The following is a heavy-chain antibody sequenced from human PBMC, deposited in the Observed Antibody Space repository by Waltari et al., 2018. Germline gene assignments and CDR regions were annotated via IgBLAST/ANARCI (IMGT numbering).Heavy chain of an antibody. J-gene: IGHJ4*02. V-gene: IGHV3-21*06. CDR2: ISSSGSYI. CDR1: GFTFSLCS. CDR3: TMAPDVPVRPTWG. Sequence: EVQLVESGGGLVKPGGSLRLSCAASGFTFSLCSMNWVRQAPGRGLEWFSTISSSGSYIYYADSVKGRFTISRDNAKNSVYLQMNSLRVDDTAVYYCTMAPDVPVRPTWGWGQGSLVTVSS. D-gene: IGHD7-27*01.